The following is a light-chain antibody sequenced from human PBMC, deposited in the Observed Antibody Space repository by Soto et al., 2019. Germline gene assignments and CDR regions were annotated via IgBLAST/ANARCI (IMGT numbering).Light chain of an antibody. Sequence: QSVLTQPPSVSGAPGQRVTISCTGSSSNIGAGYDVHWYQQLPGTAPKLLIYGNSNRPSGVPDRFSGSKSGTSASLAITGLKAEDEAEYYCQSYDSSLSGSLVFGTGTKLTVL. V-gene: IGLV1-40*01. J-gene: IGLJ1*01. CDR2: GNS. CDR1: SSNIGAGYD. CDR3: QSYDSSLSGSLV.